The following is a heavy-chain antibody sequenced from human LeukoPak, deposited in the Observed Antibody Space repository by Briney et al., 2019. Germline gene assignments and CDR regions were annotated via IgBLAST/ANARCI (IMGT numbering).Heavy chain of an antibody. V-gene: IGHV1-69*04. D-gene: IGHD2-15*01. CDR2: MIFILGIA. Sequence: SVKVSCTASGGTFSSYAISWVRLAPGQGREWMGRMIFILGIANYEQKFPGRVTFTAAKSTSTAYMELSSLRSADTAVYYCARARYCSGGSCYSMDVWGQGTTVTVS. CDR3: ARARYCSGGSCYSMDV. CDR1: GGTFSSYA. J-gene: IGHJ6*02.